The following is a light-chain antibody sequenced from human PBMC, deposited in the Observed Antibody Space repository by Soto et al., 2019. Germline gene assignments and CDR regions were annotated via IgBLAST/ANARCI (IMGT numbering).Light chain of an antibody. CDR3: QHYNSYSEA. V-gene: IGKV1-5*03. CDR2: KAS. Sequence: DIQMTQSPSTLSASVGDRVTITCRASQTISSWLAWYQQKPGKAPKLLIYKASTLKSGVPSRFSGSGSGTESTLTIGSLQPDDFATYYRQHYNSYSEAFGQGTKVDIK. CDR1: QTISSW. J-gene: IGKJ1*01.